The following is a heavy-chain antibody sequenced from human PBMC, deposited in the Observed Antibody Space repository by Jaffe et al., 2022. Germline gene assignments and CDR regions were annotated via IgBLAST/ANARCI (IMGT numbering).Heavy chain of an antibody. CDR2: IRSKAYGGTT. Sequence: EVQLVESGGGLVQPGRSLRLSCTASGFTFGDYAMSWVRQAPGKGLEWVGFIRSKAYGGTTEYAASVKGRFTISRDDSKSIAYLQMNSLKTEDTAVYYCTRTWIQLWLPFYYFDYWGQGTLVTVSS. CDR3: TRTWIQLWLPFYYFDY. J-gene: IGHJ4*02. V-gene: IGHV3-49*04. CDR1: GFTFGDYA. D-gene: IGHD5-18*01.